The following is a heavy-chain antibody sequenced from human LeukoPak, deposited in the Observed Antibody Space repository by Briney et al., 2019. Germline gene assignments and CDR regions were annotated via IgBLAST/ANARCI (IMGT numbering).Heavy chain of an antibody. Sequence: GGSLRLSCTASGFTFGDYAMSWVRQAPGKGLEWVGFIRSEAYGGTTEYAASVKGRFTISRDDPKSIAYLQMNSLKTEDTAVYYCTRELHYDILTGYFPYYFDYWGQGTLVTVSS. V-gene: IGHV3-49*04. D-gene: IGHD3-9*01. CDR2: IRSEAYGGTT. J-gene: IGHJ4*02. CDR3: TRELHYDILTGYFPYYFDY. CDR1: GFTFGDYA.